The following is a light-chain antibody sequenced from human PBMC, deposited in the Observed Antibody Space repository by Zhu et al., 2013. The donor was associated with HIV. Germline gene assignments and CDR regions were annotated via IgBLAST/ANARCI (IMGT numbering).Light chain of an antibody. CDR3: QQSYSLPYT. CDR1: RAITTN. CDR2: ATS. Sequence: DIQLTQSPSSLSASVGDRVTIDCRASRAITTNLNWYQLRPGEAPKLLIFATSVLHKGVSSRFSGSGSETNFTLTISNLEPEDFATYHCQQSYSLPYTFGQGTRWRS. J-gene: IGKJ2*01. V-gene: IGKV1-39*01.